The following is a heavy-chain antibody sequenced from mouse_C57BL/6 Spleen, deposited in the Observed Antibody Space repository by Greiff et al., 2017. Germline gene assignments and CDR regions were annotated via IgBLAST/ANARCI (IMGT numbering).Heavy chain of an antibody. V-gene: IGHV1-19*01. Sequence: VQLQQSGPVLVKPGASVKMSCKASGYTFTDYYMNWVKQSHGKSLEWIGVINPYNGGTSYNQKFKGKATLTVDKSSSTAYMELNSLTSEDSAVYYCAKTGSTYGTPYYFDYWGQGTTLTVSS. CDR2: INPYNGGT. J-gene: IGHJ2*01. CDR3: AKTGSTYGTPYYFDY. CDR1: GYTFTDYY. D-gene: IGHD2-1*01.